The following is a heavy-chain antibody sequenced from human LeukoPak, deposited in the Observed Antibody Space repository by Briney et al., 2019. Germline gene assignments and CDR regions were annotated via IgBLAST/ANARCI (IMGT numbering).Heavy chain of an antibody. Sequence: AGGSLRFYCAGSGFTFSSYDMHRVRQPPGEGLEWVTVMSYNGGHKYYADSVKGRFTISRDNSKNTLYLQMNSLRPEDTALYYCAKGQRVDYGMDVWGHGTTVTVSS. D-gene: IGHD2-2*01. J-gene: IGHJ6*02. V-gene: IGHV3-30*18. CDR2: MSYNGGHK. CDR1: GFTFSSYD. CDR3: AKGQRVDYGMDV.